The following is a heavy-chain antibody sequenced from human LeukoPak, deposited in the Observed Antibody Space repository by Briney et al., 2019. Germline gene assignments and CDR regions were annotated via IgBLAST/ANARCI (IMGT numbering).Heavy chain of an antibody. V-gene: IGHV3-23*01. D-gene: IGHD3-3*01. CDR3: AKVDYDFCSGYSPYHFDY. J-gene: IGHJ4*02. Sequence: GGSLRLSCAASGFTFSSHAMSWVRQAPGKGLEWVSAISGSGGSTYYADSVKGRFTISRENSKNTLYLQMNSLRAEDTAVYYCAKVDYDFCSGYSPYHFDYWGQGTLVTVSS. CDR2: ISGSGGST. CDR1: GFTFSSHA.